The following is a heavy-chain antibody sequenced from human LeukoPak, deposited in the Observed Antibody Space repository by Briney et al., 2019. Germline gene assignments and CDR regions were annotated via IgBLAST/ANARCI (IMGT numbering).Heavy chain of an antibody. CDR3: ARDLAPGIAAAGVLRFDP. J-gene: IGHJ5*02. CDR2: ISAYNGNT. D-gene: IGHD6-13*01. V-gene: IGHV1-18*01. Sequence: VASVKVSCKASGYTFTSYGISWVRQAPGQGLEWMGWISAYNGNTNYAQKLQGRVTMTTDTSTSTAYMELRSLRSDDTAVYYCARDLAPGIAAAGVLRFDPWGQGTLVTVSS. CDR1: GYTFTSYG.